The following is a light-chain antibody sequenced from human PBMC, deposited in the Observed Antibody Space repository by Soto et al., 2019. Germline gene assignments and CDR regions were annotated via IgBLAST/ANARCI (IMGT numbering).Light chain of an antibody. Sequence: IQLTQSPSSLSASVGDRVTITCRASQGISSYLAWYQQKPGKAPKLLIYAASTLQDGVPSRFSGSGSGTDFTLTISSLQPEDFATYYCQQLNSYFGYTFDQGTKLEIK. J-gene: IGKJ2*01. CDR3: QQLNSYFGYT. V-gene: IGKV1-9*01. CDR2: AAS. CDR1: QGISSY.